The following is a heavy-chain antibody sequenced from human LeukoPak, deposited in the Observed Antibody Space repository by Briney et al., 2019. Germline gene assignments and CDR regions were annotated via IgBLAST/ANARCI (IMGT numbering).Heavy chain of an antibody. Sequence: ASVKVSCKASGYTFTGYYMHWVGQAPGQGLEGMGWINPNSGGTKYAQKFQGRVTMTRDMSISTAYMELRRLRSDDTAVYNCARGRLSAGWEIRPKFDYWGQGTLVTVSS. V-gene: IGHV1-2*02. J-gene: IGHJ4*02. CDR1: GYTFTGYY. CDR2: INPNSGGT. CDR3: ARGRLSAGWEIRPKFDY. D-gene: IGHD1-26*01.